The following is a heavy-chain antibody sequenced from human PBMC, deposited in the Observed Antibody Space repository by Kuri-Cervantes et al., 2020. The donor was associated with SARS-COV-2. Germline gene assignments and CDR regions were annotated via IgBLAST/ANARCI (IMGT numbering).Heavy chain of an antibody. D-gene: IGHD7-27*01. CDR2: IKQDGSEK. Sequence: LSLTCAASGFTFSSYWMSWVRQAPGKGLEWVANIKQDGSEKYYADSVKGRFTISRDNAKNSLYLQMSSLRAEDTAVYYCARDLRLGKSLYYWGQGTLVTVSS. V-gene: IGHV3-7*01. J-gene: IGHJ4*02. CDR1: GFTFSSYW. CDR3: ARDLRLGKSLYY.